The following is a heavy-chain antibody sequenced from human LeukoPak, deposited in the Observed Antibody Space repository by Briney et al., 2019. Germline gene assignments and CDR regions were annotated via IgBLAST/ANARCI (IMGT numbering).Heavy chain of an antibody. J-gene: IGHJ3*02. V-gene: IGHV3-23*01. CDR1: GFTFSSYA. CDR3: AKGQTEGDAFDI. Sequence: GGSLRLSCAASGFTFSSYAMSWVRQAPGKGLKWVSAISGSGGSTYYADSVKGRFTISRDNSKNTLYLQMNSLRAEDTAVYYCAKGQTEGDAFDIWGQGTMVTVSS. CDR2: ISGSGGST.